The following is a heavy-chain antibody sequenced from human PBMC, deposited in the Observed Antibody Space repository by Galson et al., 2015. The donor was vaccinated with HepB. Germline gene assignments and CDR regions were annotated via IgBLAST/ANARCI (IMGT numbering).Heavy chain of an antibody. D-gene: IGHD1-14*01. CDR1: GYTFTGYY. J-gene: IGHJ6*03. V-gene: IGHV1-2*06. Sequence: SVKVSCKASGYTFTGYYMHWVRQAPGQGLEWMGRINPNSGGTNYAQKFQGRVTMTRDTSISTAYMELSRLRSDDTAVYYCARSPDAYYYYMDVWGKGTTVTVSS. CDR3: ARSPDAYYYYMDV. CDR2: INPNSGGT.